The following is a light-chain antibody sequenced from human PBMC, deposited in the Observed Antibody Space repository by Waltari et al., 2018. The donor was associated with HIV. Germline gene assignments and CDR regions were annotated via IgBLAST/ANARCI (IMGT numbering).Light chain of an antibody. V-gene: IGLV4-69*01. CDR3: QTWGTGIWV. J-gene: IGLJ3*02. Sequence: QLLLTQSPSASASLGASVKLTCTLSSAHSNYAIAWHQQRPVKGPGFRMKIDNDGGRNKGDGIPDRFSGSSSGAERYLIISSLQSEDEADYYCQTWGTGIWVFGRGTKLTVL. CDR2: IDNDGGR. CDR1: SAHSNYA.